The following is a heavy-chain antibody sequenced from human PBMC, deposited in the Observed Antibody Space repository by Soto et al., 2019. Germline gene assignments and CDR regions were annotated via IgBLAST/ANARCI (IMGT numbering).Heavy chain of an antibody. CDR3: ARDNYLAVAGNRSGIYYGMDV. D-gene: IGHD6-19*01. CDR1: GFTFSSYG. J-gene: IGHJ6*02. Sequence: GGSLRLSCAASGFTFSSYGMHWVRQAPGKGLEWVAVIWYDGSNKYYADSVKGRFTISRDNSKNTLYLQMNSLRAEDTAVYYCARDNYLAVAGNRSGIYYGMDVWGQGTTVTVSS. CDR2: IWYDGSNK. V-gene: IGHV3-33*01.